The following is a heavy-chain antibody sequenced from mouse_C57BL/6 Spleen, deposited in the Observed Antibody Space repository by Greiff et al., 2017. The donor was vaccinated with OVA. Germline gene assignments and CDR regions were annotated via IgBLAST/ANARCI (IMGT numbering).Heavy chain of an antibody. J-gene: IGHJ1*03. D-gene: IGHD3-1*01. CDR1: GYTFTDYN. CDR3: ARSGGWYFDV. V-gene: IGHV1-18*01. CDR2: INPNNGGT. Sequence: EVQLQQSGPELVKPGASVKIPCKASGYTFTDYNMDWVKQSPGKSLEWIGDINPNNGGTIYNQKFKGKATLTVHKSPSPAYMGLRSLTSEDTAVDYCARSGGWYFDVWGTGTTVTVSS.